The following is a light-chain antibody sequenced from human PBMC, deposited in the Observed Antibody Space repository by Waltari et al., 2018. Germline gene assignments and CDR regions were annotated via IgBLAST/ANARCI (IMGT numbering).Light chain of an antibody. Sequence: QSGLTQPPSVSGAPGQRVTISCTGSSSNIGAGSDVNWYQLLQGTAPKVLIFRTPTRPSGGPDRFSGSKSGTSASLAITGLQAEDEADYYCQSYDNSLNSVFGGGTKLTVL. J-gene: IGLJ2*01. V-gene: IGLV1-40*01. CDR1: SSNIGAGSD. CDR2: RTP. CDR3: QSYDNSLNSV.